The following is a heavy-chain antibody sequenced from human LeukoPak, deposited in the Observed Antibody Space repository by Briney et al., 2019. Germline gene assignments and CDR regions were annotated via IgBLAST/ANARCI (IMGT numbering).Heavy chain of an antibody. D-gene: IGHD6-13*01. V-gene: IGHV3-33*01. Sequence: GGSPRLSCAASGFTFSSYGMHWVRQAPGKGLEWVAVIWYDGSNKYYADSVKGRFTISRDNSKNTLYLQMNSLRAKDTAVYYCARGYSSSWYDYWGQGTLVTVSS. CDR1: GFTFSSYG. J-gene: IGHJ4*02. CDR2: IWYDGSNK. CDR3: ARGYSSSWYDY.